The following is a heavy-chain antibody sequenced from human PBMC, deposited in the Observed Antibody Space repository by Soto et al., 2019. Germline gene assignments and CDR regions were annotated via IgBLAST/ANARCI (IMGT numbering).Heavy chain of an antibody. J-gene: IGHJ4*02. D-gene: IGHD3-3*01. CDR3: ARIFDFWSGYYFSY. Sequence: QITLKESGPTLVKPTQTLTLTCTFSGFSLSTSGVAVSWIRQAPRKAPDWLAFIFWDDDKRYSPSLENRLTITKDTSKNQVVLTMTNMDPVDTATYYCARIFDFWSGYYFSYWGRGTLVTVSS. CDR1: GFSLSTSGVA. V-gene: IGHV2-5*02. CDR2: IFWDDDK.